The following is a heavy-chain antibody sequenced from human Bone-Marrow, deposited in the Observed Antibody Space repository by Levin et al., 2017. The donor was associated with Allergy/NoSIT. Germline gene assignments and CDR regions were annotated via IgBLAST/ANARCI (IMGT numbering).Heavy chain of an antibody. V-gene: IGHV3-23*01. CDR1: GFTFHTSA. J-gene: IGHJ4*02. CDR2: ISGSGDMT. CDR3: AKGSSGWFQETDS. Sequence: ETLSLTCTASGFTFHTSAMTWVRQAPGRGLAWVSAISGSGDMTSYADSVKGRFTVFRDNSKNMLFLQMDSLRVEDTAVFYCAKGSSGWFQETDSWGQGTLVTVSS. D-gene: IGHD6-19*01.